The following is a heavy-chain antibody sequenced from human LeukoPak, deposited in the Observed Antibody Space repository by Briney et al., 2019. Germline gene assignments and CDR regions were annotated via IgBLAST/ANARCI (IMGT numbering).Heavy chain of an antibody. CDR2: ISSSSSYI. CDR1: GFTFSSYS. V-gene: IGHV3-21*04. D-gene: IGHD4-17*01. CDR3: ASVGSTHDYGDYEDVDAFDI. J-gene: IGHJ3*02. Sequence: KSGGSLRLSCAASGFTFSSYSMTWVRQAPGKGLEWVSSISSSSSYIYYADSVKGRFTISRDNAKNSLYLQMNSLRAEDTAVYYCASVGSTHDYGDYEDVDAFDIWGQGTMVTVSS.